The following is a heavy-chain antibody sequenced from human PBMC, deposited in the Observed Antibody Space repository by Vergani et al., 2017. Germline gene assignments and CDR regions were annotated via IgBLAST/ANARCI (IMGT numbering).Heavy chain of an antibody. D-gene: IGHD5-12*01. CDR3: ARLSGYDWDYYYYYGMDV. V-gene: IGHV1-69*18. CDR2: IIPIFGTA. CDR1: GGTFSSYA. Sequence: QVQLVQSGAEVKKPGSSVKVSCKASGGTFSSYAISWVRQAPGQGLEWMGRIIPIFGTANYAQKFQGRVTITADESTSTAYMELGSLRSEDTAVYYCARLSGYDWDYYYYYGMDVWGEGTTVTVSS. J-gene: IGHJ6*04.